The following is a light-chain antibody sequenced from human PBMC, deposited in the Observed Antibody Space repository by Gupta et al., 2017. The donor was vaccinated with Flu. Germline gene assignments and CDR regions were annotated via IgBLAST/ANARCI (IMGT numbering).Light chain of an antibody. J-gene: IGKJ3*01. CDR1: QDINNY. Sequence: DIQMTQSPSSLSASVGDRVTITCQASQDINNYLNWYQQRPGKAPKPLIYAASNLESGVPSRFSGSRSGTVFSFTISSLQPEDIATYYCQHYDNLPFTFGPGTRVAVK. CDR2: AAS. V-gene: IGKV1-33*01. CDR3: QHYDNLPFT.